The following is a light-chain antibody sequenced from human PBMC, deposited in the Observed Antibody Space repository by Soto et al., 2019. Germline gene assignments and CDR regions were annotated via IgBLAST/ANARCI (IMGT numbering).Light chain of an antibody. CDR1: QSISSSY. CDR2: GAS. CDR3: RRGSKLPPIT. Sequence: EIVLTQSPGTLSLSPGKRATLSCRASQSISSSYLAWYQQRPGQAPRLLIYGASSRATGIPARFSGSGSGPDFTLTIGCLDQEDFAFYYCRRGSKLPPIT. V-gene: IGKV3D-20*02. J-gene: IGKJ5*01.